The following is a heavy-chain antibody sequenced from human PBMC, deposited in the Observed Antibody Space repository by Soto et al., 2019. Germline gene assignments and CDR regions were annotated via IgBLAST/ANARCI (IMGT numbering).Heavy chain of an antibody. J-gene: IGHJ4*02. CDR2: IYPSDSDT. Sequence: GESLKISCKGSGYNFAGYWIAWARQMPGKGLELMGIIYPSDSDTRYRPSFQGQVTISADKSISSAYLQWSSLRASDTAMYYCARGGVSTRTFDYWGQGTPVTVSS. CDR3: ARGGVSTRTFDY. V-gene: IGHV5-51*01. D-gene: IGHD3-3*01. CDR1: GYNFAGYW.